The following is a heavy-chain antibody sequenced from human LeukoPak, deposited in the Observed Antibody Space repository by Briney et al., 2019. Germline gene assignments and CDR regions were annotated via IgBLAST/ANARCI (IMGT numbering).Heavy chain of an antibody. CDR1: GGSISSGDYY. CDR3: ASLPYGSGSYRVYAFDI. J-gene: IGHJ3*02. V-gene: IGHV4-30-4*08. CDR2: IYYSGST. D-gene: IGHD3-10*01. Sequence: PSETLSLTCTVSGGSISSGDYYWSWIRQPPGKGLGWIGYIYYSGSTYYNPSLKSRVTISVDTSKNQFSLKLSSVTAADTAVYYCASLPYGSGSYRVYAFDIWGQGTMVTVSS.